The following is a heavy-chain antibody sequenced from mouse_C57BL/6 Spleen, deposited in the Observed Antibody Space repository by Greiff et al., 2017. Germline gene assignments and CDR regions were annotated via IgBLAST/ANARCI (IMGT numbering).Heavy chain of an antibody. V-gene: IGHV1-9*01. CDR3: ARERSSDAMDY. CDR1: GYTFTGYW. J-gene: IGHJ4*01. CDR2: IFPGSGST. Sequence: QVQLQQSGAELMKPGASVKLSCKATGYTFTGYWIEWVKQRPGHGLEWIGEIFPGSGSTNYNEKLKGKDTFTADTSSNTAYMQLSSLTTEVSASYYGARERSSDAMDYWGQGTSVTVSS.